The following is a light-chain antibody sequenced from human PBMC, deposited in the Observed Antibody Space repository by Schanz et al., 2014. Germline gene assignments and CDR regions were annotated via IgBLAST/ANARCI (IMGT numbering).Light chain of an antibody. Sequence: EIVMTQSPATLSVSPGERATLSCRASQSVSSNLAWFQQKPGQAPRLLIYGASTRATGFPARFSGSGSGTEFTLTISSLQPEDFATYYCQQYNYWPPFTFGQGTKLAIK. CDR1: QSVSSN. J-gene: IGKJ2*01. CDR3: QQYNYWPPFT. V-gene: IGKV3-15*01. CDR2: GAS.